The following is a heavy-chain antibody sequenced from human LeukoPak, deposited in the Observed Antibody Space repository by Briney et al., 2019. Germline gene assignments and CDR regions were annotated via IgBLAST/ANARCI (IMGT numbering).Heavy chain of an antibody. CDR3: ARGVTWELPDY. CDR1: GKSFSGYY. J-gene: IGHJ4*02. V-gene: IGHV4-34*01. D-gene: IGHD1-26*01. CDR2: INHSGST. Sequence: SETLSLTCTVYGKSFSGYYWTCIRQSPGKGLEWIGEINHSGSTNYNPSLKSRVTISVDTSKNQFSLKLSSVTAADTAVYYCARGVTWELPDYWGQGTLVTVPS.